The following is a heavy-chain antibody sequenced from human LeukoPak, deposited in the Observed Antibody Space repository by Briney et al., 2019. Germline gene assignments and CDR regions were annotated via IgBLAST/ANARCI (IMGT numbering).Heavy chain of an antibody. V-gene: IGHV4-34*01. J-gene: IGHJ4*02. Sequence: KTSETLSLTCAVYGGSFSGYYWSWIRQPPGKGLEWIGEINHSGSTNYNPSLKSRVTISVDTSKNQFSLKLSSVTAADTAVYYCAREVRWLRSYYFDYWGQGTLVTVSS. D-gene: IGHD5-12*01. CDR1: GGSFSGYY. CDR3: AREVRWLRSYYFDY. CDR2: INHSGST.